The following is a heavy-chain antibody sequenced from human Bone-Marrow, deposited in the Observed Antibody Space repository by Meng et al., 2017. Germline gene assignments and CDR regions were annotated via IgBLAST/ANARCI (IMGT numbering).Heavy chain of an antibody. CDR1: GYTFTSYG. J-gene: IGHJ4*02. Sequence: VQLVQSGAEVKKPGAPGKVSCKAPGYTFTSYGISWVRQAPGQGLEWMGWISAYNGNTNYAQKLQGRVTMTTDTSTSTAYMELRSLRSDDTAVYYCAREEAAAGTIGYFDYWGQGTLVTVSS. CDR3: AREEAAAGTIGYFDY. D-gene: IGHD6-13*01. V-gene: IGHV1-18*01. CDR2: ISAYNGNT.